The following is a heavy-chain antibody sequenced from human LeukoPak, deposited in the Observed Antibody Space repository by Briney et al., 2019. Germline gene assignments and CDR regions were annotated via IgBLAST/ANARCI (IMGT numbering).Heavy chain of an antibody. V-gene: IGHV5-10-1*01. D-gene: IGHD1-26*01. CDR1: GYSFTSNW. CDR3: ARQGRGSYRRDFDY. J-gene: IGHJ4*02. Sequence: GESLGISCDGSGYSFTSNWISWVRQMPGKGLEWMGRIDPSDSHINYSPSFQGHVIISVDKSIGTAYLQWSSLRASDTAMYYCARQGRGSYRRDFDYWGQGTLVTVSS. CDR2: IDPSDSHI.